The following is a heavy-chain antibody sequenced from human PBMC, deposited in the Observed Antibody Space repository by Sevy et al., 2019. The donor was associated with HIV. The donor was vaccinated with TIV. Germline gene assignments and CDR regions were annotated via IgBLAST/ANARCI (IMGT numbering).Heavy chain of an antibody. V-gene: IGHV3-21*01. D-gene: IGHD2-15*01. CDR2: ISSSSSYI. CDR1: GFTFNTYS. J-gene: IGHJ3*02. Sequence: GALRLSCAASGFTFNTYSMNWVRQAPGKGLEWVSSISSSSSYIYYADSVKGRFTISRDNAKNSLYLQMNSLRAEDTAVYYCARTREVVVVAATPDAFDIWGQGTMVTVSS. CDR3: ARTREVVVVAATPDAFDI.